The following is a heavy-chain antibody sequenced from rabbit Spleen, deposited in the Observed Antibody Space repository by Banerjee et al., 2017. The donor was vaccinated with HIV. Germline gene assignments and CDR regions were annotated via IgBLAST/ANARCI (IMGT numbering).Heavy chain of an antibody. CDR1: GFSFSNKAV. Sequence: QEQLVESGGGLVRPEGSLKLSCTASGFSFSNKAVMCWVRQAPGKGLQWIACINAVTGKAVYATWAKGRFTFSKTSSTTVTLQMTSLTGADTATYFCARDLVGVIGWNFSLWGPGTLVTVS. CDR3: ARDLVGVIGWNFSL. J-gene: IGHJ4*01. CDR2: INAVTGKA. V-gene: IGHV1S45*01. D-gene: IGHD1-1*01.